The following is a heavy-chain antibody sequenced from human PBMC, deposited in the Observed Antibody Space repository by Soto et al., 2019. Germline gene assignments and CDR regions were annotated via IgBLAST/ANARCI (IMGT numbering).Heavy chain of an antibody. V-gene: IGHV3-23*01. Sequence: RLSCAASGFTFSSYAMSWVRQAPGKGLEWVSAISGSGGSTYYADSVKGRFTISRDNSKNTLYLQMNSLRAEDTAVYYCAKNQEIVPAAMGVYWGQGTLVTVSS. J-gene: IGHJ4*02. D-gene: IGHD2-2*01. CDR3: AKNQEIVPAAMGVY. CDR2: ISGSGGST. CDR1: GFTFSSYA.